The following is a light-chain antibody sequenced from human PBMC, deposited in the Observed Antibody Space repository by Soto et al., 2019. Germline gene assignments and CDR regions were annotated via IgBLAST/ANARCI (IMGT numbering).Light chain of an antibody. J-gene: IGLJ1*01. V-gene: IGLV2-14*01. CDR3: SSYTTSSTYV. Sequence: QSALTQPASVSGSPGQSITISCTGTISDVGGYDYVSWYQQHPGKAPKLMIYDVSNRPSGVSNHFSGSKSGNTASLTISGLQADDEADYYCSSYTTSSTYVFGSGTKVTVL. CDR1: ISDVGGYDY. CDR2: DVS.